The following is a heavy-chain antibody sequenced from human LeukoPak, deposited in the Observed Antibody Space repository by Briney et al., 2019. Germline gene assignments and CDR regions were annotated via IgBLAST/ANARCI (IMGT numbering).Heavy chain of an antibody. J-gene: IGHJ5*02. CDR2: MNPNSGNT. CDR3: ARVPDSSSWYRPSSNWFDP. D-gene: IGHD6-13*01. V-gene: IGHV1-8*01. Sequence: ASVKVSCKASGYTLTSYDINWVRQATGQGLEWMGWMNPNSGNTGYAQKFQGRVTMTRNTSISTAYMELSSLRSEDTAVYYCARVPDSSSWYRPSSNWFDPWGQGTLVTVSS. CDR1: GYTLTSYD.